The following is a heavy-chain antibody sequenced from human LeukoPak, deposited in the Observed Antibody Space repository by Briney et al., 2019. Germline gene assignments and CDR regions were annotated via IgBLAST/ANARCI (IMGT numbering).Heavy chain of an antibody. CDR2: IYYSGST. J-gene: IGHJ4*02. V-gene: IGHV4-39*01. CDR1: GGSISSSSYY. Sequence: NPSETLSLTCTVSGGSISSSSYYWGWIRQPPGKGLEWIGSIYYSGSTYYNPSLKSRVTISVDTSKNQFSLKLSSVTAADTAVYYCASLFYDDSSGYYYEFDYWGQGTLVTVSS. D-gene: IGHD3-22*01. CDR3: ASLFYDDSSGYYYEFDY.